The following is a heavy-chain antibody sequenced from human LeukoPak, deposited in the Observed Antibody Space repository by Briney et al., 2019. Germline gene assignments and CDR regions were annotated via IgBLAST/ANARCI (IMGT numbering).Heavy chain of an antibody. Sequence: GESLKISCKGSGYSFTSYWIGWVRHMPGKGLEWMGMIYPGDSDTRYSPSFQGQVTISADKSISTAYLQWSSLKASDTAMYYCARFIVVVARGNWFDPWGQGTLVTVSS. CDR2: IYPGDSDT. CDR3: ARFIVVVARGNWFDP. V-gene: IGHV5-51*01. D-gene: IGHD2-15*01. CDR1: GYSFTSYW. J-gene: IGHJ5*02.